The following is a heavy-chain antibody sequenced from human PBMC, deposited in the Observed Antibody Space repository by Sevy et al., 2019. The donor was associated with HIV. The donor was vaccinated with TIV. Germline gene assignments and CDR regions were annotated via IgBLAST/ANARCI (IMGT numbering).Heavy chain of an antibody. V-gene: IGHV3-30*04. CDR2: ISHDGRNK. CDR1: GFTFSSNA. CDR3: ARDPRTTVTIRGYFDY. Sequence: GGSLRLSCAASGFTFSSNAMHWVRQAPGKGLEWVAVISHDGRNKYYADSVKGRFTISRDNSKNTLYLQMNSLRAEDTAVYYYARDPRTTVTIRGYFDYWGQGTLVTVSS. J-gene: IGHJ4*02. D-gene: IGHD4-17*01.